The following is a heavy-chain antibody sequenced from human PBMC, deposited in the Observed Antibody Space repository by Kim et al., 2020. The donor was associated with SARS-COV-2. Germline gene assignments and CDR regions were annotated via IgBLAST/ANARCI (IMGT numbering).Heavy chain of an antibody. V-gene: IGHV4-39*01. CDR3: VRQGVGSSWPFDY. Sequence: SQTLSLTCTVSGGSISSSSYYWGWIRQPPGKGLEWIGSIYYSGSTYYNPSLKSRVTISVDTSKNQFSLKLSSVTAADTAVYYCVRQGVGSSWPFDYWGQG. D-gene: IGHD6-13*01. CDR1: GGSISSSSYY. CDR2: IYYSGST. J-gene: IGHJ4*02.